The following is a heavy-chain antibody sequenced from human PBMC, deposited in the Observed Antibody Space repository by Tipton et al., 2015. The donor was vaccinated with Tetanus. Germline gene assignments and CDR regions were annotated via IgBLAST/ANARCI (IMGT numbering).Heavy chain of an antibody. V-gene: IGHV4-31*03. CDR3: ARDLDYGDYDWFDP. Sequence: TLSLTCTVSGGSISSGGYYWSWIRQHPGKGLEWIGYIYYSGSTYYNPPLKSRVTISVDTSKNQFSLKLSSVTAADTAVYYCARDLDYGDYDWFDPWGQGTLVTVSS. CDR2: IYYSGST. CDR1: GGSISSGGYY. J-gene: IGHJ5*02. D-gene: IGHD4-17*01.